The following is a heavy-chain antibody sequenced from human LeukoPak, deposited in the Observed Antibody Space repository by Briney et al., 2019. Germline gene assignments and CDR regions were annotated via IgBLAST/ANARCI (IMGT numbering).Heavy chain of an antibody. CDR3: TRTRVLRYFDWLLFDS. Sequence: GGSLRLSCAASGFTFSSYAMGWVRQAPGKGLEWVSAISGSAVSTYYADSVKGRFTISRDNSKSTLYLQMNSLRAEDTAVYYCTRTRVLRYFDWLLFDSWGQGTLVTVSS. J-gene: IGHJ4*02. CDR1: GFTFSSYA. CDR2: ISGSAVST. D-gene: IGHD3-9*01. V-gene: IGHV3-23*01.